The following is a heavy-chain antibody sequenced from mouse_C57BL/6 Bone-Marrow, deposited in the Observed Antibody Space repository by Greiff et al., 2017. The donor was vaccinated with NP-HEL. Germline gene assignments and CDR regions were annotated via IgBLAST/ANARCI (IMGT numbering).Heavy chain of an antibody. J-gene: IGHJ4*01. Sequence: DVKLVESGGGLVKPGGSLKLSCAASGFTFSSYAMSWVRQTPEKRLEWVATISDGGSYTYYPDNVKGRFTISRDNAKNNLYLQMSHLKSEDTAMYYCARDHYGSSHYAMDYWGQGTSVTVSS. V-gene: IGHV5-4*01. CDR1: GFTFSSYA. D-gene: IGHD1-1*01. CDR2: ISDGGSYT. CDR3: ARDHYGSSHYAMDY.